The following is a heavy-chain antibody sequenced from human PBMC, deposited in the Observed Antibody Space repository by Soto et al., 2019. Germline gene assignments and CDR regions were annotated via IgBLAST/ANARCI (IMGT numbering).Heavy chain of an antibody. CDR2: IWYDGSNK. J-gene: IGHJ6*02. CDR1: GFTFISYV. CDR3: ARGVYDILTGYYERPDYYYGMDV. Sequence: PGGSLRLSCAASGFTFISYVMHWVRQAPGKGLEWVAVIWYDGSNKYYADSVKGRFTISRDNSKNTLYLQMNSLRAEDAAVYYCARGVYDILTGYYERPDYYYGMDVWGQGTTVTVSS. V-gene: IGHV3-33*01. D-gene: IGHD3-9*01.